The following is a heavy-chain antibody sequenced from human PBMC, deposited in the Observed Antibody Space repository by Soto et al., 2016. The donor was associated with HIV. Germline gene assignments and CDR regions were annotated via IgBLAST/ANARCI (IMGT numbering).Heavy chain of an antibody. CDR1: GGSFSGYY. Sequence: VQLQQWGAGLLKPSETLSLTCAVYGGSFSGYYWTWIRQSPGKGLEWIGEIDHSGTTNYNPSLESRLTMSVDTSKNQFSLKLTSATAADTGLYYCARPLSGAPTGLRDFQYWGQGTLITVSS. D-gene: IGHD1-1*01. V-gene: IGHV4-34*02. J-gene: IGHJ1*01. CDR2: IDHSGTT. CDR3: ARPLSGAPTGLRDFQY.